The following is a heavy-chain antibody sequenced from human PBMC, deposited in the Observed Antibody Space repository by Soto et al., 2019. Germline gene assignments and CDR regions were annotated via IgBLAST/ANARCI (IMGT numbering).Heavy chain of an antibody. V-gene: IGHV3-64D*08. CDR3: VKDPYSRGYDY. D-gene: IGHD6-25*01. CDR1: GFTFTSYT. J-gene: IGHJ4*02. Sequence: PGGSLRLSCAASGFTFTSYTMSWVRQAPGKGLEWISTISSNGGSTYYADSVKGRFTISRDNSKNTLYLQMSSLRAEDTAVYYCVKDPYSRGYDYWGQGTLVTVSS. CDR2: ISSNGGST.